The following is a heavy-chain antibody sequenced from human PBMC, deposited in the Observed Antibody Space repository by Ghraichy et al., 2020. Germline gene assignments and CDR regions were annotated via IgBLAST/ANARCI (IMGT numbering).Heavy chain of an antibody. CDR3: AKPYHSTPGSFLIDF. D-gene: IGHD3-10*01. Sequence: GGSLRLSCAASGFTFSNFGMHWVRQAPGKGLEWVAVIWYDGSYQYYADSVKGRFTISRDNSKNTLYLQMNSLTAEDTAVYYCAKPYHSTPGSFLIDFWGQGTLVAVSS. CDR2: IWYDGSYQ. V-gene: IGHV3-33*06. J-gene: IGHJ4*01. CDR1: GFTFSNFG.